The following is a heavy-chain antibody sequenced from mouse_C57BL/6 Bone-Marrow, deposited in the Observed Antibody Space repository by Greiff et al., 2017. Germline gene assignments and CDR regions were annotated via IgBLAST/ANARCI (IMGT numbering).Heavy chain of an antibody. J-gene: IGHJ2*01. D-gene: IGHD1-1*02. CDR1: GYTFTSYW. CDR2: IDPSDSYT. CDR3: TRRWSDY. V-gene: IGHV1-59*01. Sequence: QVQLQQPGAELVRPGTSVKLSCKASGYTFTSYWMHWVKQRPGQGLEWIGVIDPSDSYTNYNQKFKGKATLTVDTSSSTAYMQLSSLTSEDSAVYYCTRRWSDYWGQGTTLTVAS.